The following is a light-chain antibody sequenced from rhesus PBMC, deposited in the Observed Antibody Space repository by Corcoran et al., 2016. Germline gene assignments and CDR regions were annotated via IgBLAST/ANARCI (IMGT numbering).Light chain of an antibody. CDR2: FAN. CDR3: QQGNSNPWT. Sequence: DIQMSQSPSSLSVSVGDRVTITCRASQGISSYLNWYQQKPGKAPKLLIFFANSLASGVRSRFSGCGSGTDFPRTISRRQPEDFATYYCQQGNSNPWTFGQGTKVEIK. J-gene: IGKJ1*01. V-gene: IGKV1-32*02. CDR1: QGISSY.